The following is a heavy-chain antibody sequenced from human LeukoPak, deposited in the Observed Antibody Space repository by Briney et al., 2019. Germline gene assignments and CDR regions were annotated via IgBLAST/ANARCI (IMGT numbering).Heavy chain of an antibody. Sequence: PSETLSLTCTVSGGSISSGDYYWSWIRQPPGKGLEWIGYIYYSGSTYYNPSLKSRVTISVETSKNQFSLKLSSVTAADTAVYYCASSAPNGDYYYYYMDVWGKGTTVTVSS. J-gene: IGHJ6*03. D-gene: IGHD3-10*01. CDR2: IYYSGST. CDR1: GGSISSGDYY. V-gene: IGHV4-30-4*08. CDR3: ASSAPNGDYYYYYMDV.